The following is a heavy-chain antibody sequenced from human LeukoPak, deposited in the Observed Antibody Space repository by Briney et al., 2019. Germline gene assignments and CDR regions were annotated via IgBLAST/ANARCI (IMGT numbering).Heavy chain of an antibody. Sequence: ASVKVSCKASGYTFTSYGISWVRQAPGQGLEWMGWITAYNDNTNYAQKLQGRVTMTTDTSTSTAYMELRSLRSDDPAVYYGARALLWFGEPSHIDYWGQGTLVTASS. CDR3: ARALLWFGEPSHIDY. CDR2: ITAYNDNT. CDR1: GYTFTSYG. J-gene: IGHJ4*02. V-gene: IGHV1-18*01. D-gene: IGHD3-10*01.